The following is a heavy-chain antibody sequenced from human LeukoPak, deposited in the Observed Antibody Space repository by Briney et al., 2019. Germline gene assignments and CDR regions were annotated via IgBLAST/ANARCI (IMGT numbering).Heavy chain of an antibody. J-gene: IGHJ6*02. CDR2: IKSKTDGGTT. Sequence: GGSLRLSCAASGFTFSNAWMSWVRQAPGKGLEWVSRIKSKTDGGTTDYAAPVKGRFTISRDDSKNTLYLQMNSLKTEDTAVYYCTPTDFDWSPYYYYGMDVWGQGTTVTVSS. D-gene: IGHD3-9*01. CDR1: GFTFSNAW. V-gene: IGHV3-15*01. CDR3: TPTDFDWSPYYYYGMDV.